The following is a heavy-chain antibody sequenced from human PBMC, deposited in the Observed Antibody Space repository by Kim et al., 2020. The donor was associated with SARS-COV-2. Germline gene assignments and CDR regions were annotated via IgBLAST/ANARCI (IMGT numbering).Heavy chain of an antibody. D-gene: IGHD1-26*01. CDR3: AKEKWELTPHYYYMDV. Sequence: GGSLRLSCAASGFTFDDYAMHWVRQAPGKGLEWVSGISWNSGSIGYADSVKGRFTISRDNAKNSLYLQMNSLRAEDTALYYCAKEKWELTPHYYYMDVWG. CDR1: GFTFDDYA. V-gene: IGHV3-9*01. J-gene: IGHJ6*03. CDR2: ISWNSGSI.